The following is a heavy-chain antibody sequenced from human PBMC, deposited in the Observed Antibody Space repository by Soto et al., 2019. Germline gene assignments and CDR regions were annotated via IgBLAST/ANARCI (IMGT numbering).Heavy chain of an antibody. CDR3: AREIRDGYPFYFDF. CDR1: GFTSNDYY. D-gene: IGHD5-12*01. V-gene: IGHV3-11*06. J-gene: IGHJ4*02. CDR2: ISSSGSYT. Sequence: PVGSLRLSCVASGFTSNDYYMSWIRQSPGKGLEWISYISSSGSYTRYADSVKGRFTISRDKAKNSVYLQINSLRADDTAVYYCAREIRDGYPFYFDFWGLGTLVTVSS.